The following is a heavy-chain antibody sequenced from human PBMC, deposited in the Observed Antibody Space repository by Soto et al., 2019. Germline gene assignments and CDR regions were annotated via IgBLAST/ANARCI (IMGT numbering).Heavy chain of an antibody. Sequence: QVQLQESGPGLVKPSETLSLTCTVSGGSISSYYWSWIRQPPGKGLEWIGYIYYSGSTNYNPSLKSRVTISVDTSKNQFALKLSSVTAADTAVYYCARSSGWIDYWGQGPLVTVSS. CDR2: IYYSGST. V-gene: IGHV4-59*01. CDR1: GGSISSYY. D-gene: IGHD6-19*01. J-gene: IGHJ4*02. CDR3: ARSSGWIDY.